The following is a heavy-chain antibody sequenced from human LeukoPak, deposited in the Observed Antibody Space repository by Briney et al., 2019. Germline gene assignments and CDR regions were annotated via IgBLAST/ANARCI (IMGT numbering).Heavy chain of an antibody. Sequence: ASVKVSCKASGYTFTSYDINWVRQATGQGLEWMGWMNPNSGNTGYAQKFQGRVTMTRNTSISTAYMELSSLRSEDTAVYYRAKDSSLELEYYGMDVWGQGTTVTVSS. CDR3: AKDSSLELEYYGMDV. D-gene: IGHD3-3*01. CDR1: GYTFTSYD. CDR2: MNPNSGNT. J-gene: IGHJ6*02. V-gene: IGHV1-8*01.